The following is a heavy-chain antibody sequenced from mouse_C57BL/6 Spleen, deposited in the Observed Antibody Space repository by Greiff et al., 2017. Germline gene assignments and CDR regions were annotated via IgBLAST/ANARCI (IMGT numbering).Heavy chain of an antibody. CDR2: IDPGHGNT. V-gene: IGHV14-3*01. CDR1: GFNFKNSY. Sequence: EVQLQQSVAELVRPGASVKLSCTASGFNFKNSYMHWVKQRPDQGLEWIGRIDPGHGNTKYAQKFQGKATLTVDTSSNTAYLQLSSLTSEDTAIYYCARWDGDDGIAYWGQGTLVTVSA. D-gene: IGHD2-2*01. J-gene: IGHJ3*01. CDR3: ARWDGDDGIAY.